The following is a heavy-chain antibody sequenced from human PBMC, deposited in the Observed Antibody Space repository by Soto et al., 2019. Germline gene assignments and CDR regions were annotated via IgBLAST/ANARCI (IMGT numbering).Heavy chain of an antibody. Sequence: LSLTCTVSGGPISRSTYYWGWIRQPPGKGLEWIGNIYYSGTTYYNPSLKSRVTISVDTSKNQFSLRVTSVTAADTSIYYCVCLSTYCYNREVWGQGNTITVSS. D-gene: IGHD3-16*02. CDR2: IYYSGTT. J-gene: IGHJ6*03. CDR3: VCLSTYCYNREV. V-gene: IGHV4-39*01. CDR1: GGPISRSTYY.